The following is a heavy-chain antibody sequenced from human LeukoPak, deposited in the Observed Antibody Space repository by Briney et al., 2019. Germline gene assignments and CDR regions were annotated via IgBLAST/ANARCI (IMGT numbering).Heavy chain of an antibody. CDR1: GFSFSSHG. J-gene: IGHJ3*02. D-gene: IGHD1-26*01. CDR3: ARMGGQLLQDAFDI. V-gene: IGHV3-23*01. Sequence: GGSLRLSCAASGFSFSSHGMTWVRLAPGRGLEYVAAISGSGDNTYYADSVKGRFTISRDNSKNTLYLQMNNLRAEDTAVYYCARMGGQLLQDAFDIWGQGTTVTVSS. CDR2: ISGSGDNT.